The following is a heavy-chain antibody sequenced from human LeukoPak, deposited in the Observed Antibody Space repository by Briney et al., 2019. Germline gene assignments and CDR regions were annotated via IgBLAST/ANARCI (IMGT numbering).Heavy chain of an antibody. Sequence: ESSVTVSCKASGYTFTRYGIRWVRQAPAQGLEGMGWISAYNGNTNYAQKLQSRVTMTTDTSTSTAYMELRSLRSDDTAVYYCAREFTSRSGGDYVDYFDYWGQGTLVTVSS. J-gene: IGHJ4*02. D-gene: IGHD4-17*01. CDR2: ISAYNGNT. V-gene: IGHV1-18*01. CDR1: GYTFTRYG. CDR3: AREFTSRSGGDYVDYFDY.